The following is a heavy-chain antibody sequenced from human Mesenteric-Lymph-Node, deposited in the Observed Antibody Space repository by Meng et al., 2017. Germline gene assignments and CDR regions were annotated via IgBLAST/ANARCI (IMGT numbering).Heavy chain of an antibody. CDR3: ARHDGGYGDYFDH. CDR1: GGSINSGDYY. V-gene: IGHV4-30-4*01. Sequence: QVRLQVSGPGLVKPSQTLSLTCTVSGGSINSGDYYWSWIRQPPGKGLEWIGYIYYTGSTYYNPSLKSRVTISMDTSKNQFSLRLSSVTATDTAVYYCARHDGGYGDYFDHWGQGTLVTVSS. CDR2: IYYTGST. J-gene: IGHJ4*02. D-gene: IGHD5-12*01.